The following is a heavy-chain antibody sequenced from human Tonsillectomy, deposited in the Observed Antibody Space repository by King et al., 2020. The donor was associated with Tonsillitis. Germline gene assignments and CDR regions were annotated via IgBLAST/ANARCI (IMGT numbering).Heavy chain of an antibody. D-gene: IGHD1-20*01. CDR2: INPFSGGA. CDR3: AAPALTGTTEDYYYYVMDV. V-gene: IGHV1-2*02. Sequence: QLVQSGAEVKKPGASVKVSCKASGYTFSGYYIHWVRQAPGQGLEWMGWINPFSGGANYAQRFQGRVAMTRDTSINTAYMELTRLRSDDTAVYYCAAPALTGTTEDYYYYVMDVWGQGTTVTVSS. J-gene: IGHJ6*02. CDR1: GYTFSGYY.